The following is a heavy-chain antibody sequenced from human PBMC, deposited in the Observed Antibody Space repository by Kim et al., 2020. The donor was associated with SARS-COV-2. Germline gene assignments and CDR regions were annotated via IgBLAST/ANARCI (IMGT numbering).Heavy chain of an antibody. Sequence: GGSLRLSCAASGFTFSSYAMHWVRQAPGKGLEWVAVISYDGSNKYYADSVKGRFTISRDNSKNTLYLQMNSLRAEDTAVYYCARDEEQQLVTGGLHFDYWGQGNLVTVSS. CDR3: ARDEEQQLVTGGLHFDY. CDR2: ISYDGSNK. J-gene: IGHJ4*02. CDR1: GFTFSSYA. D-gene: IGHD6-13*01. V-gene: IGHV3-30*04.